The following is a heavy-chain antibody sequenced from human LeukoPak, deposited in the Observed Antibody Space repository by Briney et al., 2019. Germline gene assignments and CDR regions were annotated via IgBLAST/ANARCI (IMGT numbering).Heavy chain of an antibody. Sequence: PSETLSLTCIVSGDSISSCYWSWIRQPTGKGLEWIGYIFHSGNTNYNPSLKSRVTMSIDTSKNQFSLRLSSVTAADTAVYYCARQPYTIGAYYFDYWGPGTLVSVSS. D-gene: IGHD1-26*01. V-gene: IGHV4-59*08. CDR3: ARQPYTIGAYYFDY. CDR2: IFHSGNT. CDR1: GDSISSCY. J-gene: IGHJ4*02.